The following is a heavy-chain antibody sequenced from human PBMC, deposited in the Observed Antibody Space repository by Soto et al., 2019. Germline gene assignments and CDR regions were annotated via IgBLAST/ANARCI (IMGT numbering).Heavy chain of an antibody. J-gene: IGHJ4*02. CDR2: INTDGSTT. CDR1: GFTFGTNW. V-gene: IGHV3-74*01. D-gene: IGHD6-19*01. CDR3: ARGGYSSGLDY. Sequence: EVHLVESGGGLIQPGGSLKLSCAASGFTFGTNWMHWVRQVPGKGLEWVSQINTDGSTTSYADSVKGRFTISRDNAKFTLYLQMNSLRAEDTAVYYCARGGYSSGLDYWGQGTLVTVSS.